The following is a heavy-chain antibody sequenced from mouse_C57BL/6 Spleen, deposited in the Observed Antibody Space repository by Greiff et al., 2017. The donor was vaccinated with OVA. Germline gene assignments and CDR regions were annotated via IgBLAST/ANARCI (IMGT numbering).Heavy chain of an antibody. CDR2: ISSGSSTI. CDR1: GFTFSDYG. D-gene: IGHD2-2*01. V-gene: IGHV5-17*01. J-gene: IGHJ2*01. Sequence: EVKLVESGGGLVKPGGSLKLSCAASGFTFSDYGMHWVRQAPEKGLEWVAYISSGSSTIYYADTVKGRFTISRDNAKNTLFLQMTSLRSEDTAMYYCARGWLPYFDYWGQGTTLTVSS. CDR3: ARGWLPYFDY.